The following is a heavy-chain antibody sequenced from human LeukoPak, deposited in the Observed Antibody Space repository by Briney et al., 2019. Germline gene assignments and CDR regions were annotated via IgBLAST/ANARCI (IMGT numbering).Heavy chain of an antibody. V-gene: IGHV3-23*01. Sequence: GGSQRLSCAASGFTLSSYAMTWVRQAPGKGLEWVSEIGDSGATTYYADSVKGRYTISRDNSKNTLYLQMSSLRAEDTAVYFCASFHYYGSGAYYLAYWGQGTLVTVSS. D-gene: IGHD3-10*01. J-gene: IGHJ4*02. CDR3: ASFHYYGSGAYYLAY. CDR2: IGDSGATT. CDR1: GFTLSSYA.